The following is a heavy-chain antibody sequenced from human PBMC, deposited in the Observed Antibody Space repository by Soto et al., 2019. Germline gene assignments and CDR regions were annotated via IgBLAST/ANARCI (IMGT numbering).Heavy chain of an antibody. J-gene: IGHJ6*02. CDR3: ARIDSYVSIAAAGGHYYGMDV. CDR2: INPSGGST. D-gene: IGHD6-13*01. Sequence: ASVKVSCKASGYTFTSYYMHWVRQAPGQGLEWMGIINPSGGSTSYAQKFQGRVTMTRDTSTSTVYMELSSLRSEDTAVYYCARIDSYVSIAAAGGHYYGMDVWGQGTTVTVSS. V-gene: IGHV1-46*01. CDR1: GYTFTSYY.